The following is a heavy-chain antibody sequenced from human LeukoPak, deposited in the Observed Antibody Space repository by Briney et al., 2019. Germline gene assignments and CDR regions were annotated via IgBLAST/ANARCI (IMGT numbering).Heavy chain of an antibody. V-gene: IGHV4-4*07. CDR1: GGSISSYY. CDR2: IYTSGST. CDR3: AREGIAAAGDAFDI. D-gene: IGHD6-13*01. J-gene: IGHJ3*02. Sequence: SETLSLTCTGSGGSISSYYWSWIRQPAGKGLEWIGRIYTSGSTNYNPSLKGRVTMSVDTSKNQFSLKLSSVTAADTAVYYCAREGIAAAGDAFDIWGQGTMVTVSS.